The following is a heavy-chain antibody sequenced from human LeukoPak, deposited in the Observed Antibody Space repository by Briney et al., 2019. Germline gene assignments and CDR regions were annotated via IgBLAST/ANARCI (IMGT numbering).Heavy chain of an antibody. CDR3: ARQAVAGRAFDY. CDR1: GGSISSSSYY. V-gene: IGHV4-39*01. D-gene: IGHD6-19*01. CDR2: MYYSGST. Sequence: SETLSLTCTVSGGSISSSSYYWGWVRQPPGKGLEWIGSMYYSGSTYYNPSLKSRVTISVDTSKNQVSLKLSSVTAADTAVYYCARQAVAGRAFDYWGQGTLVTVSS. J-gene: IGHJ4*02.